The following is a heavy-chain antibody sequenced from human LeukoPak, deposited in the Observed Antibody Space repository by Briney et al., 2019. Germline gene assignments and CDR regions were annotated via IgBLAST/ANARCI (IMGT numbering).Heavy chain of an antibody. Sequence: ASVKVSCKASGGTFSSYAITWVRQAPGQGLEWMGGIIPIFGTANYAQKFQGRVTITTDESTSTAYMELSSLRSEDTAVYYCASSLSGYNYEGGFNWFDPWGQGTLVTVSS. CDR2: IIPIFGTA. D-gene: IGHD5-24*01. CDR1: GGTFSSYA. V-gene: IGHV1-69*05. CDR3: ASSLSGYNYEGGFNWFDP. J-gene: IGHJ5*02.